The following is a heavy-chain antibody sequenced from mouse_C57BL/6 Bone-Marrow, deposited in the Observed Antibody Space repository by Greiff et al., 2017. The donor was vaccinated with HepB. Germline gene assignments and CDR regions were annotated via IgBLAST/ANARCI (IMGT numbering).Heavy chain of an antibody. Sequence: VKLQESGPELVKPGASVKISCKASGYAFSSSWMNWVKQRPGKGLEWIGRIYPGDGDTNYNGKFKGKATLTADKSSSTAYMQLSSLTSEDSAVYFCAKPHYYAMDYWGQGTSVTVSS. CDR2: IYPGDGDT. V-gene: IGHV1-82*01. CDR1: GYAFSSSW. J-gene: IGHJ4*01. CDR3: AKPHYYAMDY.